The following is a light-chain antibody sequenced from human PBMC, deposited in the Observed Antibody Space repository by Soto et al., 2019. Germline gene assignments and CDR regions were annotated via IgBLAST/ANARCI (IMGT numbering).Light chain of an antibody. CDR2: GAS. V-gene: IGKV3D-20*02. Sequence: EIVLTQSPGTLSLSPGDRATLSCRASQSVSSSYLAWYQQKPGQAPRLLIYGASSRATGIPDRFSGSGSGTDFTLTISSLEPEDFAVYYCQQRNYWQVTFGQGTRLEIK. CDR1: QSVSSSY. CDR3: QQRNYWQVT. J-gene: IGKJ5*01.